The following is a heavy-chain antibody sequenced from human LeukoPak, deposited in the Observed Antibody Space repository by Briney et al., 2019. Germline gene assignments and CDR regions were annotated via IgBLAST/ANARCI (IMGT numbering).Heavy chain of an antibody. Sequence: GGSLRLSCTASGFTFSGSDMHWVRQASGKGLEWVGRIRNKANSYATAYAASVKGRFTISRDDSKNTAYLQMNSLKTEDTALYYCTTLDFDYWGQGTLVTVSS. CDR1: GFTFSGSD. CDR2: IRNKANSYAT. CDR3: TTLDFDY. J-gene: IGHJ4*02. V-gene: IGHV3-73*01.